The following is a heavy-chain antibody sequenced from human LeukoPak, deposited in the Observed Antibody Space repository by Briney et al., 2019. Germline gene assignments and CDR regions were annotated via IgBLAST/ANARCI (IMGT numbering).Heavy chain of an antibody. CDR1: GYSISSGYY. Sequence: SETLSLTCGVSGYSISSGYYWGRIRPSPGKGLEWIGSIFHSGKTYYNLSLNSRVTITVDTSKNQFSLKLSSVTAADTAVYYCARGDIPDFWGQGTLVTVSS. D-gene: IGHD2-21*01. CDR2: IFHSGKT. V-gene: IGHV4-38-2*01. J-gene: IGHJ5*01. CDR3: ARGDIPDF.